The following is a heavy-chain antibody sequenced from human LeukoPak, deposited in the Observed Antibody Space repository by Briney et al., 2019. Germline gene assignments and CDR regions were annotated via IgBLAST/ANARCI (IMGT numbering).Heavy chain of an antibody. CDR3: ARDRDYGDPPSWFDP. Sequence: GASVKVSCKASGSTFSSYAISWVRQAPGQGLEWMGRIIPILGIANYAQKFQGRVTITADKSTSTAYMELSSLRSEDTAVYYCARDRDYGDPPSWFDPWGQGTLVTVSS. J-gene: IGHJ5*02. D-gene: IGHD4-17*01. V-gene: IGHV1-69*04. CDR1: GSTFSSYA. CDR2: IIPILGIA.